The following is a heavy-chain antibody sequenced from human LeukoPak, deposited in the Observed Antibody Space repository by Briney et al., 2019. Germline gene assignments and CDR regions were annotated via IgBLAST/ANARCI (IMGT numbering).Heavy chain of an antibody. J-gene: IGHJ3*02. Sequence: GGSLRLSCAASGFTFSSYSMNWVRQAPGKGLEWVSSISSSSSYIYYADSVKGRFTISRDNAKNSLYLQMNSLRAEDTAVYYCASLSDSSEIVAFDIWGQGIMVTVSS. CDR2: ISSSSSYI. CDR1: GFTFSSYS. D-gene: IGHD3-22*01. CDR3: ASLSDSSEIVAFDI. V-gene: IGHV3-21*01.